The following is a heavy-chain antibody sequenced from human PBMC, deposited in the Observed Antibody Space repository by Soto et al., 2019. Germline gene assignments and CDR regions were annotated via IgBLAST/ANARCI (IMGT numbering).Heavy chain of an antibody. CDR2: IWYDGSNK. CDR3: SRYSLSHYGMDV. V-gene: IGHV3-33*01. D-gene: IGHD2-21*01. J-gene: IGHJ6*02. CDR1: GFTFSSYG. Sequence: QVQLVESGGGVVQPGRSLRLSCAASGFTFSSYGMHWVRQAPGKGLEWVAVIWYDGSNKYYADSVKGRFTISRDNSKNPLYLQINSLRAEDTAVYYGSRYSLSHYGMDVWCQGTTVTVSS.